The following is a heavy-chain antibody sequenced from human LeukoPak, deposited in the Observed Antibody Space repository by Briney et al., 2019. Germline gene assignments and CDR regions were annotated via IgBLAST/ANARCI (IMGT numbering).Heavy chain of an antibody. CDR1: GFTFSSYA. CDR2: ISGSGGST. CDR3: AKDLRGSGSYYIGGFDY. J-gene: IGHJ4*02. V-gene: IGHV3-23*01. D-gene: IGHD3-10*01. Sequence: GGSLRLSCAASGFTFSSYAMSWVRQAPWKGLEWVSAISGSGGSTYYADSVKGRFTISRDNSKNTLYLQMNSLRAEDTAVYYCAKDLRGSGSYYIGGFDYWGQGTLVTVSS.